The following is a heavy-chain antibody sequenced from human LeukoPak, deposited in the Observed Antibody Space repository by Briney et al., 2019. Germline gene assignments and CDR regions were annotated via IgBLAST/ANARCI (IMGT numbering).Heavy chain of an antibody. CDR3: ARDRARDGYNYGHDASDI. V-gene: IGHV1-46*01. CDR2: INPSGGST. Sequence: GASVKVSCKACGCTFTSYYMHGVRQAAGQGVEWVGIINPSGGSTSYAQTFQGRVTMTRATSTSTVYMELSSLRSEATAVSYCARDRARDGYNYGHDASDIWGHGTTVTVSS. D-gene: IGHD5-24*01. J-gene: IGHJ3*02. CDR1: GCTFTSYY.